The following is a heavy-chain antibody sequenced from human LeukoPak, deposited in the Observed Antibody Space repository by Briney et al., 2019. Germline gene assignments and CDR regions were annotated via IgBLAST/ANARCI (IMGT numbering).Heavy chain of an antibody. CDR1: GGSISSNTYY. CDR2: ISSGGAT. J-gene: IGHJ4*02. D-gene: IGHD3-16*01. Sequence: PSETLSLTCTVSGGSISSNTYYWGWIRQPPGKGLEWIGTISSGGATYYSPSLKSRVSISVDPSNNQFSLKLTSVTAADTAVYFCARHEWGSASSARYFDHWGQGILVTVSS. V-gene: IGHV4-39*01. CDR3: ARHEWGSASSARYFDH.